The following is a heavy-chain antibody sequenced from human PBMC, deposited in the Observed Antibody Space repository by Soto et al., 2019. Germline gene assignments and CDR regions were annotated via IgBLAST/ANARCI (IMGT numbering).Heavy chain of an antibody. CDR1: GYTFTSYG. V-gene: IGHV1-18*01. J-gene: IGHJ4*02. CDR3: ARDWSRYYDSSGLMWFY. Sequence: GASVKVSCKASGYTFTSYGISWVRQAPGQGLEWVGWISAHNGDTRYAQNLQGRITMTTDTFTNTAYMELTSLTSDDTAVYYCARDWSRYYDSSGLMWFYWGQGTLVT. CDR2: ISAHNGDT. D-gene: IGHD3-22*01.